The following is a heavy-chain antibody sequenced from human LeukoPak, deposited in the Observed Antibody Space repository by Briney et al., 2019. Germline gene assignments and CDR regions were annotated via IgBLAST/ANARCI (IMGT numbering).Heavy chain of an antibody. CDR3: AGGPYYYDSSGYYSPPLFDY. D-gene: IGHD3-22*01. CDR2: IIPIFGTA. CDR1: GGTFSSYA. Sequence: AASVKVSCKASGGTFSSYAISWVRQAPGQGLEWMGGIIPIFGTANYAQKFQGRVTITADESTSTAYMELSSLRSEDTAVYYCAGGPYYYDSSGYYSPPLFDYWGQGTLVTVSS. V-gene: IGHV1-69*13. J-gene: IGHJ4*02.